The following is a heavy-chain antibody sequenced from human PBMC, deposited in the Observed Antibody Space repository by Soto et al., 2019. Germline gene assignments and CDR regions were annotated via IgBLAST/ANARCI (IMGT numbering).Heavy chain of an antibody. V-gene: IGHV4-30-4*01. D-gene: IGHD3-9*01. CDR3: ARSKGRYLIPY. J-gene: IGHJ4*02. Sequence: SETLSLTCTVSGGSISSGDYYWSWIRQPPGKGLEWIGYIYYSGSTYYNPSLKSRVTISVDTSKNQFSLKLSSVTAADTAVYYCARSKGRYLIPYWGQGTLVTVSS. CDR1: GGSISSGDYY. CDR2: IYYSGST.